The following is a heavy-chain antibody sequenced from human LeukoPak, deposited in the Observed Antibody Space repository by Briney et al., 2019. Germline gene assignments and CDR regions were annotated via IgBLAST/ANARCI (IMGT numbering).Heavy chain of an antibody. CDR2: IYYSGST. V-gene: IGHV4-59*06. CDR1: GGSISNYY. J-gene: IGHJ4*02. D-gene: IGHD3-22*01. CDR3: ARAGIYDSSGYSYRFFDY. Sequence: PSETLSLTCTVSGGSISNYYWSWIRQHPGKGLEWIGYIYYSGSTYYNPSLKSRVTISVDTSKNQFSLKLSSVTAADTAVYYCARAGIYDSSGYSYRFFDYWGQGTLVTVSS.